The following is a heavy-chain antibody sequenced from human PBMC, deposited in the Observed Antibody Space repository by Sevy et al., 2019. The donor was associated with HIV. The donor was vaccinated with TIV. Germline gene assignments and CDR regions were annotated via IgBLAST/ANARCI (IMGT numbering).Heavy chain of an antibody. J-gene: IGHJ4*02. CDR2: ISDDSRYI. CDR3: ARDFTIFGVVSGIDY. CDR1: RFTFSSYW. D-gene: IGHD3-3*01. Sequence: GGSLRLSCAASRFTFSSYWMNWVRQAPGKGLEWLSSISDDSRYIYYSDSVKGRFTISRANAKNLLFLQMNNLRVEDTAIYYCARDFTIFGVVSGIDYWGQGNLVTVSS. V-gene: IGHV3-21*04.